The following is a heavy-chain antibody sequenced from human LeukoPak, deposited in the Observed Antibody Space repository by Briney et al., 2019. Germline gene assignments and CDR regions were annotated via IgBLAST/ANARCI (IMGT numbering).Heavy chain of an antibody. CDR1: GFTVSSNY. CDR3: AAVVGATRAVAYYYYMGV. Sequence: GGSLRLSCAASGFTVSSNYMSWVRQAPGKGLEWVSVIYSGGSTYYADSVKGRFTISRDNFKNTLYLQMNSLRAEDTAVYYCAAVVGATRAVAYYYYMGVWGKGTTVTVSS. CDR2: IYSGGST. J-gene: IGHJ6*03. V-gene: IGHV3-66*02. D-gene: IGHD1-26*01.